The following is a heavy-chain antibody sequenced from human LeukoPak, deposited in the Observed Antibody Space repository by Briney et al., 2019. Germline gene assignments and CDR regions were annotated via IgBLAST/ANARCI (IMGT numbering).Heavy chain of an antibody. J-gene: IGHJ3*02. CDR1: GYSFTSYW. CDR3: ARPALHSSGWYDSDAFDI. D-gene: IGHD6-19*01. V-gene: IGHV5-51*01. CDR2: IYPGDSDT. Sequence: GESLKISCKGSGYSFTSYWIGWVRQMPGKGLEWMGIIYPGDSDTRYSPSFQGQVTISADKSISTAHLQWSSLKASDTAMYYCARPALHSSGWYDSDAFDIWGQGTMVTVSS.